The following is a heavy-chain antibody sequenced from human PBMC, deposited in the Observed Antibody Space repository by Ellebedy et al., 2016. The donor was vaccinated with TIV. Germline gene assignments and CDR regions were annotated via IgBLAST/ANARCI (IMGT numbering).Heavy chain of an antibody. D-gene: IGHD4-11*01. CDR1: GFTFTNYW. Sequence: GESLKISCAASGFTFTNYWMYWIRQAPGKGLVWISRINGVGRDTAYADFAKGRFTISRDNAKNTVYLQTNSLRAEDTAVYYCTRGATAGSFDIWGQGTMVTVSS. V-gene: IGHV3-74*01. CDR3: TRGATAGSFDI. J-gene: IGHJ3*02. CDR2: INGVGRDT.